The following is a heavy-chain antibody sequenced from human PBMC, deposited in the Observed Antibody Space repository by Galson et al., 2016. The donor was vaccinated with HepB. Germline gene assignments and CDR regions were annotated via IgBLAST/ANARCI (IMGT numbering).Heavy chain of an antibody. Sequence: TLSLTCAVYGGSYSEYYWNWIRQTPGKGLEWIGYFYYSGTTYSNPSLKSRVAISGDTSRNEFSLRLTSVTAADTAVYYWARYVWGINLFAGFDSWGQGALVTVSS. CDR1: GGSYSEYY. CDR2: FYYSGTT. V-gene: IGHV4-30-4*08. J-gene: IGHJ4*02. CDR3: ARYVWGINLFAGFDS. D-gene: IGHD3-16*01.